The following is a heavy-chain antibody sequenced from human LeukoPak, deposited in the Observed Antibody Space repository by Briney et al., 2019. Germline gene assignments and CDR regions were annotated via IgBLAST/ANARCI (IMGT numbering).Heavy chain of an antibody. CDR3: AREVSQYSNYVGSFDY. Sequence: GGSLTLACAASGFTFSSYSMNWVRQAPGKGLEWVSYISSSSSTIYYADSVKGRFTISRDNAKNSLYLQMNSLRAEDTAVYYCAREVSQYSNYVGSFDYWGQGTLVTVSS. V-gene: IGHV3-48*01. CDR2: ISSSSSTI. D-gene: IGHD4-11*01. CDR1: GFTFSSYS. J-gene: IGHJ4*02.